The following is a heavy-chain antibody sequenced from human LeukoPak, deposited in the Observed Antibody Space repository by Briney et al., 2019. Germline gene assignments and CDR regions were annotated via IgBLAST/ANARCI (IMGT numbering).Heavy chain of an antibody. D-gene: IGHD1-14*01. J-gene: IGHJ5*01. V-gene: IGHV3-48*01. CDR2: ISSGVTTE. CDR1: AFPFKSYA. CDR3: AMYNVGKLDS. Sequence: TGGTLRLSSAASAFPFKSYAMSWVPPAPGKGREGISYISSGVTTESYTDPVKVRFTIYRAGATNSLYLKMDSLRAGDTVVFSGAMYNVGKLDSWGQGALVTVSS.